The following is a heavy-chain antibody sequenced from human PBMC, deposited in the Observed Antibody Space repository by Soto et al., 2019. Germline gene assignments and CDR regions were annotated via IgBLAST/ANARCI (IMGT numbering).Heavy chain of an antibody. V-gene: IGHV3-30*18. D-gene: IGHD1-26*01. Sequence: PGLALRLSCAASGFTFRSYGMHLVRQAPGKGLEWVTVISYDGSNKYYADSVKGRFTISRDNSKNTLYLQMHSLRPDDMALYYCAKGGVGSTSNAFDIWGQGTMVTVSS. CDR1: GFTFRSYG. CDR2: ISYDGSNK. CDR3: AKGGVGSTSNAFDI. J-gene: IGHJ3*02.